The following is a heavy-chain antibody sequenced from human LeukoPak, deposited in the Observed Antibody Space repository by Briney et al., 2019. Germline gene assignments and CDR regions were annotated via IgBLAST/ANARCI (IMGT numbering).Heavy chain of an antibody. CDR1: GGSISSGGYY. CDR2: ICYSGST. CDR3: ARRRCSGGACYPYFFDY. Sequence: SQTLSLTYTVSGGSISSGGYYWSWIRPHPGKGLEWIGYICYSGSTNYNPSLKSRVTISIHTSKNQFSLKLSSVTAADTAVYYCARRRCSGGACYPYFFDYWGQGTLVTVSS. D-gene: IGHD2-15*01. J-gene: IGHJ4*02. V-gene: IGHV4-31*03.